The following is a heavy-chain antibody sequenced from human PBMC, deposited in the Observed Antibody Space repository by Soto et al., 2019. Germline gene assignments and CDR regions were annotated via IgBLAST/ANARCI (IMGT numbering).Heavy chain of an antibody. CDR3: ARATYYYDSSGYSEEGWFDP. CDR2: IYHSGNI. J-gene: IGHJ5*02. V-gene: IGHV4-38-2*01. D-gene: IGHD3-22*01. Sequence: SETLSLTCGVSGYSISSGYYWGWIRQPPGKGLEWIGSIYHSGNIYYNPSLKRRVTISVDTATNQFSLKLSSVTAADTAVYYCARATYYYDSSGYSEEGWFDPWSQGTLVTVSS. CDR1: GYSISSGYY.